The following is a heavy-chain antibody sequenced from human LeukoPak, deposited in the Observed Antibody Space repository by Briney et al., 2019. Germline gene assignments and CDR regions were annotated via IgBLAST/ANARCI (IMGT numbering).Heavy chain of an antibody. CDR2: IRYDGSNK. V-gene: IGHV3-30*02. D-gene: IGHD3-3*01. CDR1: GFTFSSYG. Sequence: GGSLRLSCAASGFTFSSYGMHWVRQAPGKGLEWVAFIRYDGSNKYYADSVKGRFTISRDNSKNTLYLQMNSLRAEDTAVYYCAKDQAGYDFWTDYWGQGTLVTVSS. J-gene: IGHJ4*02. CDR3: AKDQAGYDFWTDY.